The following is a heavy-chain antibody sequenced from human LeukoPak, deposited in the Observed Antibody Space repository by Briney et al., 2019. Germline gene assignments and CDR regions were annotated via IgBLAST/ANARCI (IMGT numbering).Heavy chain of an antibody. CDR3: ARESGQLLPVGYYGMDV. D-gene: IGHD2-2*01. CDR2: ISSSGSTI. CDR1: GFTFSSYE. V-gene: IGHV3-48*03. J-gene: IGHJ6*02. Sequence: GGSLRLSCAASGFTFSSYEVNWVRQAPGKGLEWVSYISSSGSTIYYADSVKGRFTISRDNAKNSLYLQMNSLRAEDTAVYYCARESGQLLPVGYYGMDVWGQGTTVTVSS.